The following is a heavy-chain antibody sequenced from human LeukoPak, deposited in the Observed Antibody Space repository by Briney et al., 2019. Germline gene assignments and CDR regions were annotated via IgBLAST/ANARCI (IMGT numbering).Heavy chain of an antibody. Sequence: PGGSLRLSCAASGFTVSSNYMSWVRQAPGKKLEWVANIKQEGSEEAYVDSVKGRFTISRDNAKNSLYLQLNSLRAEDTAVYYCTRSKYGSGRTAAFDIWGQGTVVTVSS. CDR3: TRSKYGSGRTAAFDI. V-gene: IGHV3-7*01. CDR2: IKQEGSEE. J-gene: IGHJ3*02. D-gene: IGHD3-10*01. CDR1: GFTVSSNY.